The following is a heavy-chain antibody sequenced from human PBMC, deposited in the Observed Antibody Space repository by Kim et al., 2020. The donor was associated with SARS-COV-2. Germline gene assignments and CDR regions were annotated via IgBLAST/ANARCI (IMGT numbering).Heavy chain of an antibody. CDR3: AKCAHRLGNDAFDM. V-gene: IGHV3-23*01. Sequence: YADSVKGRFNISRDNAKKTLYLQRKSLRVEDTAIYYCAKCAHRLGNDAFDMWGHGTMVTVSS. D-gene: IGHD2-15*01. J-gene: IGHJ3*02.